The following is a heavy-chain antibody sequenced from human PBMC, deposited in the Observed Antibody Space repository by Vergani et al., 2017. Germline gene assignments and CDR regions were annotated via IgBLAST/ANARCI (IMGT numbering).Heavy chain of an antibody. CDR3: ARDVGSSSYYYYGMDV. CDR1: GGSISSYY. V-gene: IGHV4-59*12. Sequence: QVQLQESGPGLVKPSETLSLTCTVSGGSISSYYWSWIRQPPGKGLEWIGYIYYSGSTNYNPSLKSRVTISVDTSKNQFSLKLCSVTAADTAVYYCARDVGSSSYYYYGMDVWGQGTTVTVSS. D-gene: IGHD6-6*01. J-gene: IGHJ6*02. CDR2: IYYSGST.